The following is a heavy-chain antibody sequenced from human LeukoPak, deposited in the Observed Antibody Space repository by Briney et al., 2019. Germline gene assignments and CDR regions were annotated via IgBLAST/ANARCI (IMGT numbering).Heavy chain of an antibody. Sequence: GRSLRLAWAAAGFTFSSYGMHWVRQAAGKGREWVAVIWYDGSNKYYADSVKGRFTISRDNSKDTLYLQMNSLRAEDTAVYYCARDREYCGGDCYSDYYYGMDVWGKGTTVTVSS. J-gene: IGHJ6*04. D-gene: IGHD2-21*02. CDR3: ARDREYCGGDCYSDYYYGMDV. CDR1: GFTFSSYG. CDR2: IWYDGSNK. V-gene: IGHV3-33*01.